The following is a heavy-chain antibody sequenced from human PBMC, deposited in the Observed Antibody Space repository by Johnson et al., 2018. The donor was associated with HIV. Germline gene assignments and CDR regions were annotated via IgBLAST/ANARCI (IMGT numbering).Heavy chain of an antibody. Sequence: VQLVESGGGVVQPGRSLRLSCAASGFTFSSYGMHWVRQAPGKGLEWVAVIWYDGSNKYYADSVKGRFTISRDNSKNTLYLQMNSLRAEDTALYYCARDPDYYDSNGSHQGDAFDIWGQGTMVTVSS. CDR2: IWYDGSNK. V-gene: IGHV3-33*01. D-gene: IGHD3-22*01. J-gene: IGHJ3*02. CDR1: GFTFSSYG. CDR3: ARDPDYYDSNGSHQGDAFDI.